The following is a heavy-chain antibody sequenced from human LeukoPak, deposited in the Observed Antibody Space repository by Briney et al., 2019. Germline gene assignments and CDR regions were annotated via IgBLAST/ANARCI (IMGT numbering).Heavy chain of an antibody. Sequence: GGSLRLSCAASGFTVRSKYMSWVRQAPGKGPEWVSVILTGDNTYYSDSVRGRLTISRDHSRNTLYLQMNNLRAEDTAVYYCATELRYVGGYFDYWGQGTLVTVSS. CDR2: ILTGDNT. J-gene: IGHJ4*02. CDR1: GFTVRSKY. CDR3: ATELRYVGGYFDY. D-gene: IGHD3-9*01. V-gene: IGHV3-53*01.